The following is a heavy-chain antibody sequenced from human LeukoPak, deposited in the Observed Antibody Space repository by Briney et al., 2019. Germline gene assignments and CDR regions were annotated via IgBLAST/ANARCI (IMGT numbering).Heavy chain of an antibody. D-gene: IGHD6-19*01. CDR3: ARAGNKYSSGWYLDY. CDR1: GGSISSYY. J-gene: IGHJ4*02. V-gene: IGHV4-4*07. CDR2: IYTSGST. Sequence: SETLSLTCTVSGGSISSYYWSWIRQPAGKGLEWIGRIYTSGSTNYNPSLKSRVTMSVDTSKNQFSLKLSSVTAADTAVCYCARAGNKYSSGWYLDYWGQGTLVTVSS.